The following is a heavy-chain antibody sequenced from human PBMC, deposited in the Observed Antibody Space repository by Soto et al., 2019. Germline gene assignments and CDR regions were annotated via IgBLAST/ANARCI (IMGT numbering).Heavy chain of an antibody. J-gene: IGHJ6*02. CDR3: ARELAPAALPPSSLMDV. CDR2: IRSKANYYA. Sequence: GGSLRLSCAASVFAFSGSAIHCVRQASGRGLEWVGRIRSKANYYADSVKGRFTISRDNARNTLYLQLNSLRADDTAVYDCARELAPAALPPSSLMDVWGQGTTVTVSS. V-gene: IGHV3-73*01. CDR1: VFAFSGSA. D-gene: IGHD2-2*01.